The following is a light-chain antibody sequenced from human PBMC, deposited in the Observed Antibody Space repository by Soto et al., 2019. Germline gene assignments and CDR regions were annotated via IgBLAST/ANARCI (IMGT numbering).Light chain of an antibody. J-gene: IGKJ3*01. CDR1: QSISSW. CDR3: QQYNSYSLT. CDR2: DAS. Sequence: DIQMTQSPSTLSASVGDRVTITCRASQSISSWLAWCQQKPGKAPKLLIYDASSLESGVPSRFSGSGSGTEFTLTISSLQPDDFATYYCQQYNSYSLTFGPGTKVDIK. V-gene: IGKV1-5*01.